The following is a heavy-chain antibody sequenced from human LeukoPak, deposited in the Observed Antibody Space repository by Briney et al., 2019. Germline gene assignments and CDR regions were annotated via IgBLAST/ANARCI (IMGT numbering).Heavy chain of an antibody. V-gene: IGHV3-30*02. Sequence: GGSLRLSCAASGFTFSSYGMHWVRQAPGKGLEWVAFIRYDGSNKYYADSVKGRFTISRDDSKNTLYLQMNSLRAEDTAVYYCAKDWRRVSYYFDYWGQGTLVTVSS. J-gene: IGHJ4*02. CDR2: IRYDGSNK. CDR1: GFTFSSYG. D-gene: IGHD2-8*01. CDR3: AKDWRRVSYYFDY.